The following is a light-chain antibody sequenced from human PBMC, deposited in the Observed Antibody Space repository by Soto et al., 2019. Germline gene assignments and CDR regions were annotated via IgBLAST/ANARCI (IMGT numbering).Light chain of an antibody. V-gene: IGKV3-11*01. CDR1: QSIGNS. J-gene: IGKJ4*01. CDR2: DAF. Sequence: TVLTQSPATLSLSPGERATLSCKASQSIGNSLGWFQQKPGQAPRPLIDDAFNMATGLPARFTGSESGSGVTLTLSSLEPEDFGVYYCRQRYNWPLPFGGGTKVEIK. CDR3: RQRYNWPLP.